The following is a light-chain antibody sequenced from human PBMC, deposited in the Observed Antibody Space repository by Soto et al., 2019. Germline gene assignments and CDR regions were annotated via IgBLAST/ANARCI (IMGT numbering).Light chain of an antibody. V-gene: IGKV3-15*01. Sequence: VMTQAPATLSVSPWXRXXLXXXASQTINNNVAWYQLKDGQVPRLLIYGASTRAADVPARFSGGGSGTEFTLTISSLQSEDFAVYYCQQYYDWPITFGQGTRLEIK. CDR3: QQYYDWPIT. CDR1: QTINNN. J-gene: IGKJ5*01. CDR2: GAS.